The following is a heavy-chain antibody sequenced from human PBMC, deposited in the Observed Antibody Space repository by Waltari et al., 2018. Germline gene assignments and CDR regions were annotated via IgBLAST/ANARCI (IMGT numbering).Heavy chain of an antibody. CDR3: SKRLEI. J-gene: IGHJ3*02. V-gene: IGHV3-7*01. Sequence: EVQLVESGGGLVQPGGSLRLSCEASGFSSDWMDWVRQAPGKGLQWVANISEDGGEKYYLGSVKGRFTISRDNAKILVYLEMNSLRAEDTAIYYCSKRLEIWGRGTMVAVSS. CDR1: GFSSDW. CDR2: ISEDGGEK.